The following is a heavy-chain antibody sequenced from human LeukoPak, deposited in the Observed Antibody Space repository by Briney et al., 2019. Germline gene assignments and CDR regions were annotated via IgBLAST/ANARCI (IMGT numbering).Heavy chain of an antibody. CDR2: ISYDGNNK. D-gene: IGHD1-26*01. CDR1: GITFSTYA. CDR3: ARDLSGGGYDY. J-gene: IGHJ4*02. V-gene: IGHV3-30-3*01. Sequence: GRSLRLSCAASGITFSTYAMHWVRRAPGKGLEWVAVISYDGNNKYYVDSVKGRFTISRDNSKNTLYLQMNSLRAEDTAVYYCARDLSGGGYDYWGQGTLVTVSS.